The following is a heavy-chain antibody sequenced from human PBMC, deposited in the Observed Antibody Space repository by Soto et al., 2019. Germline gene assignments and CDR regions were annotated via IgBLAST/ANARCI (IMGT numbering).Heavy chain of an antibody. Sequence: GGSLRLSCAASGFTFSSYSMNWVRQAPGKGLEWVSSISSSSSYIYHADSVKGRFTISRDNAKNSLYLQMNSLRAEDTAVYYCARDGYSGSYPGAFDIWGQGTMVTVSS. CDR1: GFTFSSYS. J-gene: IGHJ3*02. CDR2: ISSSSSYI. CDR3: ARDGYSGSYPGAFDI. D-gene: IGHD1-26*01. V-gene: IGHV3-21*01.